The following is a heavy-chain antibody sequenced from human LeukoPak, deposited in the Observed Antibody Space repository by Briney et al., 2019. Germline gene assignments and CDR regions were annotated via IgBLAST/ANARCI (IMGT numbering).Heavy chain of an antibody. CDR1: GFTFSSYG. V-gene: IGHV3-30*18. CDR2: ISYDGSNK. CDR3: AKGSSDSRPYYFDS. J-gene: IGHJ4*02. Sequence: PGGSLRLSCAASGFTFSSYGMHWVRQAPGKGLEWVAVISYDGSNKYYADSVKGRFTISRDNSKNTLYLQMNSLRAEDTAVYYCAKGSSDSRPYYFDSWGQGTLVTVSS. D-gene: IGHD3-22*01.